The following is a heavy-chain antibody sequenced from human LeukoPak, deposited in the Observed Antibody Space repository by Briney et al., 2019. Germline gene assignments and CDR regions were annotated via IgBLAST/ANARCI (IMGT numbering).Heavy chain of an antibody. J-gene: IGHJ5*02. CDR1: GGTFSSYA. CDR3: ANSGYYWFDP. CDR2: IIPIFGTA. Sequence: GSSVKVSCKVSGGTFSSYAISWVRQAPGQGLEWMGGIIPIFGTANYAQKFQGRVTITTDESTSTAYMELSSLRSEDTAVYYCANSGYYWFDPWGQGTLVTVSS. V-gene: IGHV1-69*05. D-gene: IGHD3-22*01.